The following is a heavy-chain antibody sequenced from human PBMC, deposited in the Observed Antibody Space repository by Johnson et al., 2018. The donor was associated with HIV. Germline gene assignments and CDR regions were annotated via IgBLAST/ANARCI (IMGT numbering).Heavy chain of an antibody. Sequence: VQLVESGGGLVQPGGSLRLSCVSSGFTFDDYAMHWVRQAPGKGLEWVSGISWNSGSIGYADSVKGRFTISRDNAKNSLFLQMNSLRAEDTAVYYCARENVDTAMADAFDIWGQGTMVTVSS. CDR3: ARENVDTAMADAFDI. J-gene: IGHJ3*02. D-gene: IGHD5-18*01. CDR2: ISWNSGSI. V-gene: IGHV3-9*01. CDR1: GFTFDDYA.